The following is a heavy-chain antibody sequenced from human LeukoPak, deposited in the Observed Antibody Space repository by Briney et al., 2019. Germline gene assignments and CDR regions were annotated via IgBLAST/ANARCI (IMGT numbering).Heavy chain of an antibody. V-gene: IGHV3-30*04. CDR2: ISYDGSNK. CDR3: ARGGAEEGY. J-gene: IGHJ4*02. CDR1: GFTFSSYA. Sequence: PGRSLRLSCAASGFTFSSYAMHWVRQAPGKGLEWVAVISYDGSNKYYADSVKGRFTISRDNSKNTLYLQMNSLRGEDTAVYYCARGGAEEGYWGQGTLVTVSS. D-gene: IGHD1-26*01.